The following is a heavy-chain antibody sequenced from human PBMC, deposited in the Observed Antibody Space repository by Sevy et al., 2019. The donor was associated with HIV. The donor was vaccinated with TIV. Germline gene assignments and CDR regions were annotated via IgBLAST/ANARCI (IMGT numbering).Heavy chain of an antibody. D-gene: IGHD2-2*01. CDR2: IYYSGST. CDR1: GGSISSYY. CDR3: ARDRCSSTSCYGLFDP. J-gene: IGHJ5*02. Sequence: SDTLSLTCTVSGGSISSYYWSWIRQPPGKGLEWIGYIYYSGSTNYNPSLKSRVTISVDTSKNQFSLKLSSVTAADTAVYYCARDRCSSTSCYGLFDPWGQGTLVTVSS. V-gene: IGHV4-59*01.